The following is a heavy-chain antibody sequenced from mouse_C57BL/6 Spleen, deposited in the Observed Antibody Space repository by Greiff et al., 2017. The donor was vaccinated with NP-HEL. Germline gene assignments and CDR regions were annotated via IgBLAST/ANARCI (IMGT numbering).Heavy chain of an antibody. CDR1: GFTFSDYG. J-gene: IGHJ4*01. V-gene: IGHV5-17*01. CDR3: ERTARGGGAMDY. CDR2: ISSGSSTI. Sequence: EVKLVESGGGLVKPGGSLKLSCAASGFTFSDYGMHWVRQAPEKGLAWVAYISSGSSTIYYADTVKGRFTISRDNAKNTLFLQMTSLRSEDTAMYYCERTARGGGAMDYWGQGTSVTVSS. D-gene: IGHD1-2*01.